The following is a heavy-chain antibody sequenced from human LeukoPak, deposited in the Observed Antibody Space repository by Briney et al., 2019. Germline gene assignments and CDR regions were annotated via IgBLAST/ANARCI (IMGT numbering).Heavy chain of an antibody. CDR2: IYYNGNT. V-gene: IGHV4-59*12. J-gene: IGHJ5*02. Sequence: PSETLSLTCTVSGGSISSYYWNWIRRPPGKGLEWIGYIYYNGNTNYSPSLKSRVTMSVDRSKNQFSLKLSSVTAADTAMYFCARTPTYCGGDCYYFDPWGQGTLVTVSS. D-gene: IGHD2-21*02. CDR1: GGSISSYY. CDR3: ARTPTYCGGDCYYFDP.